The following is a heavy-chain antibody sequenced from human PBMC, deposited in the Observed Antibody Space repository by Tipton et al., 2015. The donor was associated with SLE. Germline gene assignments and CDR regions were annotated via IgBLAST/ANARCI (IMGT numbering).Heavy chain of an antibody. CDR3: ARGRDYDSSGYYFGRYPHYLSGMDV. J-gene: IGHJ6*02. V-gene: IGHV4-61*02. CDR2: IYAWGST. Sequence: TLSLTCTVSGGSISSTNYFWNWIRQPAGKTLEWIGRIYAWGSTDYNPSLRSRVAISLDTSKNQFSLRLDSVTAADTAVYYCARGRDYDSSGYYFGRYPHYLSGMDVWGQGTSVTVSS. CDR1: GGSISSTNYF. D-gene: IGHD3-22*01.